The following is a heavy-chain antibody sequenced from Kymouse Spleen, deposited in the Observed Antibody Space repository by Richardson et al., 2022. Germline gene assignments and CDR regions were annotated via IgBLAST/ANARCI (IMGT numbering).Heavy chain of an antibody. D-gene: IGHD1-7*01. CDR1: GYTFTGYY. CDR3: ARAPGITGTTGYYYGMDV. Sequence: QVQLVQSGAEVKKPGASVKVSCKASGYTFTGYYMHWVRQAPGQGLEWMGWINPNSGGTNYAQKFQGWVTMTRDTSISTAYMELSRLRSDDTAVYYCARAPGITGTTGYYYGMDVWGQGTTVTVSS. J-gene: IGHJ6*02. V-gene: IGHV1-2*04. CDR2: INPNSGGT.